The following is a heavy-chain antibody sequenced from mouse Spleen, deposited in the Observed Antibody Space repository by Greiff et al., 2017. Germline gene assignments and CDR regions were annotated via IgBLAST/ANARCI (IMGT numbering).Heavy chain of an antibody. J-gene: IGHJ1*01. V-gene: IGHV2-2*02. CDR2: IWSGGST. Sequence: QVQLQQSGPGLVQPSQSLSITCTVSGFSLTSYGVHWVRQSPGKGLEWLGVIWSGGSTDYNAAFISRLSISKDNSKSQVFFKMNSLQANDTAIYYCARNYYGSSYGYWYFDGWGAGTTVTVSS. D-gene: IGHD1-1*01. CDR1: GFSLTSYG. CDR3: ARNYYGSSYGYWYFDG.